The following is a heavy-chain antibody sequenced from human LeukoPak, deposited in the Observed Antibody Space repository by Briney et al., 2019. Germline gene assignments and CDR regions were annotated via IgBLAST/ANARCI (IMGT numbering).Heavy chain of an antibody. CDR2: IYYSGST. CDR3: ARHHSHQFDI. V-gene: IGHV4-31*03. Sequence: SETLSLTCTVSGGSISSGGYYWSWIRQHPGKGLEWIGYIYYSGSTYYNPSLKSRVTISVDTSKNQFSLKLSSVTAADTAVYYCARHHSHQFDIWGQGTMVIVSS. CDR1: GGSISSGGYY. J-gene: IGHJ3*02. D-gene: IGHD4-11*01.